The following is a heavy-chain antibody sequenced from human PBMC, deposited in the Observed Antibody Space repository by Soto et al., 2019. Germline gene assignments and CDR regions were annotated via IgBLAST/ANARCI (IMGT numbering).Heavy chain of an antibody. J-gene: IGHJ4*02. CDR3: ARTNFLDY. CDR1: GFTFSGYR. Sequence: EVQLVESGGGLVQPGGSLRLSCAASGFTFSGYRMNWVRQVPGKGLEWVANIKHDGSLKYYVDSVKGRFTISRDNAKNSVFLQMDSLRAEDTAIYYCARTNFLDYWGQGTLVTVSS. V-gene: IGHV3-7*01. D-gene: IGHD3-3*01. CDR2: IKHDGSLK.